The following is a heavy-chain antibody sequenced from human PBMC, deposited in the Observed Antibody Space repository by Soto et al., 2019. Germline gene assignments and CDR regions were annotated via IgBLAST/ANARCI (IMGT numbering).Heavy chain of an antibody. Sequence: PGRSLRLSCAAAGFTFSSYSMDWVRQAPGKGLEWVSSISSSSSYIYYADSVKGRFTISRDNAKNSLYLQMNSLRAEDTAVYYCARTVAGYYFDYWGQGTLVTVSS. V-gene: IGHV3-21*01. CDR2: ISSSSSYI. CDR1: GFTFSSYS. J-gene: IGHJ4*02. D-gene: IGHD2-21*01. CDR3: ARTVAGYYFDY.